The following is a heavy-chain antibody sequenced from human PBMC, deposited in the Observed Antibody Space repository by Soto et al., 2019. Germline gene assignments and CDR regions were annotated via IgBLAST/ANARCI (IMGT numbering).Heavy chain of an antibody. D-gene: IGHD3-22*01. Sequence: QVQLVESGGGVVQPGRSLRLSCAASGFTFSSYAMHWVRQAPGKGLEWVAVISYDGSNKYYADSVKGRFTISRDNSKNTLYLQMNSLRAEDTAVYYCARDVDHRVVITDYFDYWGQGTLVTVSS. CDR3: ARDVDHRVVITDYFDY. J-gene: IGHJ4*02. CDR2: ISYDGSNK. V-gene: IGHV3-30-3*01. CDR1: GFTFSSYA.